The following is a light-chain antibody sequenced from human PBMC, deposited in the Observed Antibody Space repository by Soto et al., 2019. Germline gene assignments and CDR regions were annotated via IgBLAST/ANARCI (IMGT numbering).Light chain of an antibody. J-gene: IGLJ2*01. CDR3: CSYAGSYGHVV. Sequence: QSALTQPRSVSGSPGQSVTISCTGTSSDVGGYNYVSWYQQHPGKVPKLMIYDVSKRPSGVPDRFSGSKSGNTASLTISGLQAEDEADYYCCSYAGSYGHVVFGGGTKLTVL. CDR1: SSDVGGYNY. V-gene: IGLV2-11*01. CDR2: DVS.